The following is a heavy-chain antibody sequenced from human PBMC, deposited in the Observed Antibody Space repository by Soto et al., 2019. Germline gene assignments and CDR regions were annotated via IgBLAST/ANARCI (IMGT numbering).Heavy chain of an antibody. D-gene: IGHD3-3*01. Sequence: KTSETLSLTCAVYGGSFSGYYWSWIRQPPGKGLEWIGEINHSGSTNYNPSLKSRVTISVDTSKNQFSLKLSSVTAADTAVYYCARGMRYYDFWSGYTPPLRFDYWGQGTLVTVS. CDR3: ARGMRYYDFWSGYTPPLRFDY. V-gene: IGHV4-34*01. CDR1: GGSFSGYY. CDR2: INHSGST. J-gene: IGHJ4*02.